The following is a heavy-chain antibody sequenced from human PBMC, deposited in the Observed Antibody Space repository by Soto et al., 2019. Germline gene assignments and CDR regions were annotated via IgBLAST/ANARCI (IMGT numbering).Heavy chain of an antibody. Sequence: QVQLVQSGAEVKKPEASVKVSCKASGYTFTSYGISWVRQAPGQGLEWMGWISAYNGNTNYAQKLQGRVTMTTDTSSSTAHMELRSLRSDDTAVYYCARKFGYRYSSGWYTGSYFDYWGQGTLVTVSS. V-gene: IGHV1-18*04. D-gene: IGHD6-19*01. CDR2: ISAYNGNT. CDR3: ARKFGYRYSSGWYTGSYFDY. CDR1: GYTFTSYG. J-gene: IGHJ4*02.